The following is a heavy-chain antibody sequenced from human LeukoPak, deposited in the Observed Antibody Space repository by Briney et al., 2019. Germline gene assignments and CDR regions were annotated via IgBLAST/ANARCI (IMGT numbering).Heavy chain of an antibody. D-gene: IGHD3-22*01. V-gene: IGHV3-23*01. CDR1: GFTFSSYA. J-gene: IGHJ4*02. CDR3: ATTLHSGYYDLY. Sequence: PGGSLRLSCAASGFTFSSYAMSWVRQAPGKGLEWVSGISGGGGSTYYAVSVKGRFTISRDNSKNTLYLQMNSLRAEDTAVYYCATTLHSGYYDLYWGQGTLVTVSS. CDR2: ISGGGGST.